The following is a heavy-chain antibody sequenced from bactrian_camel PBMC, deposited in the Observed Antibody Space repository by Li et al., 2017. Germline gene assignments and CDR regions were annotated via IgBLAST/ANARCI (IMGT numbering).Heavy chain of an antibody. J-gene: IGHJ4*01. V-gene: IGHV3S25*01. CDR2: INGADDTT. CDR1: GFTFSSYW. Sequence: QLVESGGGLVQPGGSVRLSCAASGFTFSSYWMYWVRQAPGKGLEWVSQINGADDTTHYAVAVKGRFTTSRDNAKNTVYLQMNSLKPEDTATYSCASYTTSTYCTVNGHFVYWGQGTQVTVS. CDR3: ASYTTSTYCTVNGHFVY. D-gene: IGHD3*01.